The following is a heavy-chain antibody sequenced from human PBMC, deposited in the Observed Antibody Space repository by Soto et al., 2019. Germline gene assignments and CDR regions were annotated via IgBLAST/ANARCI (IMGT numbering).Heavy chain of an antibody. D-gene: IGHD3-22*01. CDR3: ARAPTYYYDSSGYFFDAFYI. J-gene: IGHJ3*02. Sequence: PGESLKISCKGSGYSFTNYWIAWVRQMPGKGLEWMGIIYPGDSDTTYSPSFQGQVTISADKSISTAYLQWSGLKASDTAIYYCARAPTYYYDSSGYFFDAFYIWGQGTMVTVSS. V-gene: IGHV5-51*01. CDR2: IYPGDSDT. CDR1: GYSFTNYW.